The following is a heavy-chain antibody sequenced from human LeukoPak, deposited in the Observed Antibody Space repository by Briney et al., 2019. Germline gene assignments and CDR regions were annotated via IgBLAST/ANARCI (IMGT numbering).Heavy chain of an antibody. V-gene: IGHV3-23*01. D-gene: IGHD2-15*01. CDR3: AKLQIVVVYYFYY. J-gene: IGHJ4*02. CDR2: ISGSGGST. Sequence: GGSLRLSCAASGFTFSSYAISWVRQAPGKGLEWVSAISGSGGSTYYADSVKGRFTISRDNSKNTLYLQMNSLRAEDTAVYYCAKLQIVVVYYFYYWGQGTLVTVSS. CDR1: GFTFSSYA.